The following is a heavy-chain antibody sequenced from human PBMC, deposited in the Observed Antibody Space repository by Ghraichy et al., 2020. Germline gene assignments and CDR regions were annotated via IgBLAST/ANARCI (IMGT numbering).Heavy chain of an antibody. CDR3: AHIQSIDFWSGYYWNGSPNWFDP. CDR2: IYWDDDK. D-gene: IGHD3-3*01. V-gene: IGHV2-5*02. J-gene: IGHJ5*02. CDR1: GFSLSTSGVG. Sequence: SGPTLVKPTQTLTLTCTFSGFSLSTSGVGVGWIRQPPGKALEWLALIYWDDDKRYSPSLKSRLTITKDTSKNQVVLTMTNMDPVDTATYYCAHIQSIDFWSGYYWNGSPNWFDPWGQGTLVTVSS.